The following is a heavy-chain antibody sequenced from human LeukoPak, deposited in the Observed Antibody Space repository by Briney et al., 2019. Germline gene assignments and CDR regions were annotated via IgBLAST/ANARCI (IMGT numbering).Heavy chain of an antibody. CDR1: GFTFSSSW. D-gene: IGHD2-15*01. J-gene: IGHJ6*03. CDR3: ARVLRYCSGGNCYSGGLGYMDV. CDR2: INQDGGEI. V-gene: IGHV3-7*03. Sequence: GGSLRLSCAASGFTFSSSWMTWVRQAPGKGLEWVASINQDGGEIHYVDSVKGRFTISRDNAKNSLYLQMNSLRAEDTAVYYCARVLRYCSGGNCYSGGLGYMDVWGKGTTVTISS.